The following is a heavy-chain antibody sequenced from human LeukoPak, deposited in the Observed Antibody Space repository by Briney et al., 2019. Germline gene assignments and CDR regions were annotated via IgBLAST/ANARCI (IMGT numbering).Heavy chain of an antibody. Sequence: GGSLRLSCVASGFTFTDHPMNWARQAPGKGLEWVASINHNGNVNYYVDSVKGRFTISRDNAKNSLYLQMNSLRAEDTAVYYCARGRRNSDCWGQGTLVTVSS. CDR1: GFTFTDHP. J-gene: IGHJ4*02. CDR2: INHNGNVN. V-gene: IGHV3-7*01. CDR3: ARGRRNSDC. D-gene: IGHD2/OR15-2a*01.